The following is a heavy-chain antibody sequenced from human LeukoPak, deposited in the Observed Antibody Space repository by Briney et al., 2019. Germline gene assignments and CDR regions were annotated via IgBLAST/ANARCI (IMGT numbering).Heavy chain of an antibody. CDR2: IYYTGST. D-gene: IGHD6-19*01. CDR3: ARRAAVSGTGVWFDP. CDR1: GGSISSYY. Sequence: SETLSLTCTVSGGSISSYYWSWIRQPPGKGLEWIGYIYYTGSTNYNPSLKSRVTISVDTSKNQFSLKLTSVTAADTAVYYCARRAAVSGTGVWFDPSGQGTLVTVSS. V-gene: IGHV4-59*08. J-gene: IGHJ5*02.